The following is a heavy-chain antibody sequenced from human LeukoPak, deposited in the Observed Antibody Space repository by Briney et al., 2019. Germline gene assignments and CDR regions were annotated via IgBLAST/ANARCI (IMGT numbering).Heavy chain of an antibody. CDR1: GGSISSGSYY. CDR3: ARGPTTMVRGVIGFDP. D-gene: IGHD3-10*01. V-gene: IGHV4-61*02. Sequence: SQTLSLTCTVSGGSISSGSYYWSWIRQPAGKGLEWIGRIYTSGSTNYNPSLKSRVTISVDMSKNQFSLKLSSVTAADTAVYYCARGPTTMVRGVIGFDPWGQGTLVTVSS. J-gene: IGHJ5*02. CDR2: IYTSGST.